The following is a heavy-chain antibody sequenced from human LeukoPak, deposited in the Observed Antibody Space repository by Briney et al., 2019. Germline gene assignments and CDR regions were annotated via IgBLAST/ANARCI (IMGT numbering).Heavy chain of an antibody. D-gene: IGHD7-27*01. J-gene: IGHJ4*02. V-gene: IGHV3-53*01. Sequence: GGDLRLSCAASEFTVSSNDMSWVRQASGKGLEWVSVIYSGGYTYYADSVKGRFTISRDNSKNTLYLQMNSLRAEDTAVYYCARVTGDRVFDYWGQGTLVTVSS. CDR2: IYSGGYT. CDR3: ARVTGDRVFDY. CDR1: EFTVSSND.